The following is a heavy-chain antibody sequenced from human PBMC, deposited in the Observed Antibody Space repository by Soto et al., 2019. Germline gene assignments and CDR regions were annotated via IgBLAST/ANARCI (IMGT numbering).Heavy chain of an antibody. CDR2: ISSSGSTI. Sequence: GGSLRLSCAASGFTFSSYSMNWVRQAPGKGLEWVSYISSSGSTIYYADSVKGRFTISRDNAKNSLYLQMNSLRAEDTAVYYCARDSPRGLGYWGQGTLVTVSS. CDR1: GFTFSSYS. J-gene: IGHJ4*02. CDR3: ARDSPRGLGY. V-gene: IGHV3-48*04.